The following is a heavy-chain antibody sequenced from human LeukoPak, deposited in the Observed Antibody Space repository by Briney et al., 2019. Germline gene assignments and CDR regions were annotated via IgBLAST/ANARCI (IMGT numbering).Heavy chain of an antibody. Sequence: SETLSLTCTVSVGSISSSSYYWGWIRQPPGKGLEWIGSIYYSGSTYYNPSLKSRVTISVDTSKNQFSLKLSSVTAADTAVYYCARHVPLNGIAVAGGWFDPWGQGTLVTVSS. CDR2: IYYSGST. CDR1: VGSISSSSYY. J-gene: IGHJ5*02. CDR3: ARHVPLNGIAVAGGWFDP. D-gene: IGHD6-19*01. V-gene: IGHV4-39*01.